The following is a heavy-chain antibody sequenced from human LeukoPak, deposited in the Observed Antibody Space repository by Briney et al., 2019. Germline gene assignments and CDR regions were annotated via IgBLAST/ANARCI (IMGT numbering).Heavy chain of an antibody. V-gene: IGHV1-24*01. D-gene: IGHD6-19*01. J-gene: IGHJ4*02. CDR1: GYTLIELS. CDR3: ATVAWEMAGRDNYFDY. CDR2: FDPEDGET. Sequence: ASVKVSCKVSGYTLIELSMHWVRQAPGKGLEWMGGFDPEDGETIYAQKFQGRVTMTEDTSTDTAYMELRSLRSEDTAVYYCATVAWEMAGRDNYFDYWGQGTLVTVSS.